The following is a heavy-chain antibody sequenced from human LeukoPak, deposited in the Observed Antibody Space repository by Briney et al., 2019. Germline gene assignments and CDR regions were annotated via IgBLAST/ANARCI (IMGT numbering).Heavy chain of an antibody. J-gene: IGHJ4*02. V-gene: IGHV3-53*01. CDR2: IYSGGST. Sequence: GSLRLSCAASGFTVSSNYMSWVRQAPGKGLEWVSVIYSGGSTYYADSVEGRFTISRDNAKNTLYLQMNSLRAEDTAVYYCARNPSSDYWGQGTLVTVSS. CDR1: GFTVSSNY. CDR3: ARNPSSDY.